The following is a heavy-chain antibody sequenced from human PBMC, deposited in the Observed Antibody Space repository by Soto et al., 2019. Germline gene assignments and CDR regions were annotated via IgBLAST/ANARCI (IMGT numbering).Heavy chain of an antibody. CDR3: ARGEDAFFYHGLDV. Sequence: SETLSLTCTVSGGSITSSYWSWIRRPPGKGLEWIAYIYDTGISGYTPSTSYNPSLKSRVTMSVDTSKSQFSLKLTSVTAADTAVYYCARGEDAFFYHGLDVWGQGITVTVSS. CDR2: IYDTGISGYTPST. J-gene: IGHJ6*02. CDR1: GGSITSSY. V-gene: IGHV4-59*01.